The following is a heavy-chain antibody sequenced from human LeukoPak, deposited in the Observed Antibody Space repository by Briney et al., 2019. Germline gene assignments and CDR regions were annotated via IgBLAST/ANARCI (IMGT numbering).Heavy chain of an antibody. V-gene: IGHV3-48*03. CDR2: ISSGGNTK. CDR3: ARDTVNGPFVISLDL. J-gene: IGHJ5*02. Sequence: PGGSLRLSCAASGFSFSSSEMSWVRQAPGKGPEWVSHISSGGNTKYYADSVRGRFTMSRDNVKNLLYLQMNSLRDEDTAVYYCARDTVNGPFVISLDLWGQGALVTVSS. D-gene: IGHD2-8*01. CDR1: GFSFSSSE.